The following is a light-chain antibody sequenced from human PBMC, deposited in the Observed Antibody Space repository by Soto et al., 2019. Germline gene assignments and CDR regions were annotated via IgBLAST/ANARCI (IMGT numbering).Light chain of an antibody. J-gene: IGLJ1*01. CDR2: EAN. CDR1: SSDVGSHNL. Sequence: QSALTQPASVSGSPGQSITISCTGTSSDVGSHNLVSWYQQYPGKAPKLVISEANKRPSGVSNRFSGSKSGSTASLTISGLQAEDEADYYCCSNAPSSTYVFGTGTKLT. V-gene: IGLV2-23*01. CDR3: CSNAPSSTYV.